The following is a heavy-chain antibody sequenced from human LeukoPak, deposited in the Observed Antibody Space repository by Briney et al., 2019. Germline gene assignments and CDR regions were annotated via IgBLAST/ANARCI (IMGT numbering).Heavy chain of an antibody. V-gene: IGHV4-59*12. Sequence: SETLSLTCTVYGGSISSYYWSWLRQPPGQGLEWFGYIYYSGSTNYNPSLKSRVTISVDTSKNQFSLKLSSVTAADTAVYYCARVRAGGFDYWGQGTLVTVSS. CDR2: IYYSGST. CDR1: GGSISSYY. D-gene: IGHD2-15*01. J-gene: IGHJ4*02. CDR3: ARVRAGGFDY.